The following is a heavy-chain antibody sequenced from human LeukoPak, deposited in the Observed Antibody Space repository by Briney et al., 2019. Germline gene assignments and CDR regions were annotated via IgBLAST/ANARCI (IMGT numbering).Heavy chain of an antibody. CDR2: IIESGSST. V-gene: IGHV3-11*01. J-gene: IGHJ2*01. Sequence: PGGSLRLSCAASGFTLSDSDMSWIRQAPGKGLEWVSYIIESGSSTYYTDSVTGRFTISRDNAKNSLYLQMNSLRAEDTAVYYCARVCGSYWRRGPYWYFDLWGRGTLVTVSS. D-gene: IGHD1-26*01. CDR1: GFTLSDSD. CDR3: ARVCGSYWRRGPYWYFDL.